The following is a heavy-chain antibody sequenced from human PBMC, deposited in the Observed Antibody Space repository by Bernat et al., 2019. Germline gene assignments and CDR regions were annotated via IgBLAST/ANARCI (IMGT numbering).Heavy chain of an antibody. V-gene: IGHV3-23*01. CDR2: ISGSGGST. CDR3: AKGRGYYDILTGYYTPQWYFDY. Sequence: EVQLLESGGGLVQPGGSLRLSCAASGFTFSSYAMSWVRQVPGKGLEWVSAISGSGGSTYYADSVKGRFTISRDNSKNTLYLQMNSLRAEDTAVYYCAKGRGYYDILTGYYTPQWYFDYWGQGTLVTVSS. CDR1: GFTFSSYA. D-gene: IGHD3-9*01. J-gene: IGHJ4*02.